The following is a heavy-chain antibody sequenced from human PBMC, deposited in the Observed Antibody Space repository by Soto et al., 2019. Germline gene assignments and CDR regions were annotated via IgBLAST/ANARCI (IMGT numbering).Heavy chain of an antibody. V-gene: IGHV1-18*01. D-gene: IGHD2-15*01. CDR1: GYTFTSYG. Sequence: ASVKVSCKASGYTFTSYGISWVRQAPGQGLEWMGWISAYNGNTNYAQKLQGRVTMTTDTSTSTAYMELRSLRSDDTAVYYCARDRCSGGSCYSGSHWFDPWAQGTLVTVSS. J-gene: IGHJ5*02. CDR2: ISAYNGNT. CDR3: ARDRCSGGSCYSGSHWFDP.